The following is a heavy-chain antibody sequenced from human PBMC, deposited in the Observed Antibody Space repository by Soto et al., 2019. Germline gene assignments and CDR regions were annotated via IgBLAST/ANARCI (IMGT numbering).Heavy chain of an antibody. Sequence: PSETLSLTCTVSGGSISSSNYYWGWIRQPPGKGLEWIGSIYYSGSTYFNPSLKSRVTISVDTSKNQFSLKLSSVTAADTAVYYCAKHYYGSGSYSPNWFDPWGLGTLVTVSS. J-gene: IGHJ5*02. CDR1: GGSISSSNYY. V-gene: IGHV4-39*01. D-gene: IGHD3-10*01. CDR3: AKHYYGSGSYSPNWFDP. CDR2: IYYSGST.